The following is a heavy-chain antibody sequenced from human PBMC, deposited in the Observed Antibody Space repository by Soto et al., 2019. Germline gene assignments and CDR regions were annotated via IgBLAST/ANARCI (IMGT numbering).Heavy chain of an antibody. J-gene: IGHJ4*02. D-gene: IGHD5-18*01. CDR1: GFTFSSYA. V-gene: IGHV3-30-3*01. Sequence: QVQLVESGGGVVQPGRSLRLSCAASGFTFSSYAMHWVRQAPGKGLEWVAVISYDGSNKYYADSVKGRFTISRDNSKNTLYLQMNSLRAEDTAVYYCARDQGTDTAMATPFDYWGQGTLVTVSS. CDR2: ISYDGSNK. CDR3: ARDQGTDTAMATPFDY.